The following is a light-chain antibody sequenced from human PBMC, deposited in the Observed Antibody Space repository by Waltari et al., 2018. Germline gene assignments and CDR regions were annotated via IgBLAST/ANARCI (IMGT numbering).Light chain of an antibody. Sequence: QSALTQPASASGSPGQSITISCTGTSSDVGGVHYAPWYQQHPGKAPKLMIYDVSKRPSGVSNRFSGSKSGNTASLTISGLQAEDEADYYCCSYAGSSTVVFGGGTKLTVL. CDR2: DVS. V-gene: IGLV2-23*02. J-gene: IGLJ2*01. CDR1: SSDVGGVHY. CDR3: CSYAGSSTVV.